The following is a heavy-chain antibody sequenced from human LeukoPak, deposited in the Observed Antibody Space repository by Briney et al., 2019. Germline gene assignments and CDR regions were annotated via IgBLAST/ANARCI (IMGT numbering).Heavy chain of an antibody. CDR1: GFTFSDYY. CDR3: ARGDDFWSGYTLNWFDP. D-gene: IGHD3-3*01. Sequence: GGSLRLSCAASGFTFSDYYMSWIRQAPGKGLGWVSYISSSGSTIYYADSVKGRFTISGDNAKNSLYLQMNSLRAEDTAVYYCARGDDFWSGYTLNWFDPWGQGTLVTASS. V-gene: IGHV3-11*01. CDR2: ISSSGSTI. J-gene: IGHJ5*02.